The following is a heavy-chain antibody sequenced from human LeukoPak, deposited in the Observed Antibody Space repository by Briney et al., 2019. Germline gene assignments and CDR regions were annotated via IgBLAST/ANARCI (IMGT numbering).Heavy chain of an antibody. J-gene: IGHJ6*03. V-gene: IGHV4-38-2*02. CDR2: IFHRGRA. D-gene: IGHD2-8*01. Sequence: SETVRLTCAVSGYHLNSGYYWGWIRQSPGKGLEWIGRIFHRGRAYYNPALKSVVIIALTTSKNQFSLMRNSVTAADTAVYYCARDLLNGVDSGVYSYYYMDVWGKGTPVTVSS. CDR3: ARDLLNGVDSGVYSYYYMDV. CDR1: GYHLNSGYY.